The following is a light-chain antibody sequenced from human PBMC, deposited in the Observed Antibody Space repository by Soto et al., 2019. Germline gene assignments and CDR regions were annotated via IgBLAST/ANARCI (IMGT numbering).Light chain of an antibody. CDR3: QHYNSYSP. CDR1: QSIGNL. V-gene: IGKV1-5*03. CDR2: KAS. J-gene: IGKJ4*02. Sequence: DIQMTQSPSTLSASVGDRVIITCRASQSIGNLLAWYQQKPGKAPNLLIYKASTLESGVPSRFSGSGSGTEFTLTISSLQPDGFATYYCQHYNSYSPFGGGTKVEIK.